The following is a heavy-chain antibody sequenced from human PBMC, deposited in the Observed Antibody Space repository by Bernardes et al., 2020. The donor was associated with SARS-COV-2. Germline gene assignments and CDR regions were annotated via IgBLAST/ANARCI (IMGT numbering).Heavy chain of an antibody. V-gene: IGHV5-51*01. Sequence: LNISCTVYGDGFRNYSVAWGGRKAWRGLEWIGIIYPGESDTRYSPSFQGHVTMSVDKSVSTAHLQWSSLKASDTAMYYCARRGEGATDYWGQVTLVTVSS. CDR3: ARRGEGATDY. CDR1: GDGFRNYS. D-gene: IGHD1-26*01. J-gene: IGHJ4*02. CDR2: IYPGESDT.